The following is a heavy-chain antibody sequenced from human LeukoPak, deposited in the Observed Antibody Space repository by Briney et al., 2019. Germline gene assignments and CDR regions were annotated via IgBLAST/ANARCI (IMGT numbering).Heavy chain of an antibody. CDR1: GFTFSDYY. Sequence: GGSLRLSCAASGFTFSDYYMSWIRQAPGKGLEWVSYISSSGSTIYYADSVKGRFTISRDNAKNSLYLQMNSLRAGDTAVYYCARRNYYDSSGFDPWGQGTLVTVSS. J-gene: IGHJ5*02. D-gene: IGHD3-22*01. V-gene: IGHV3-11*01. CDR3: ARRNYYDSSGFDP. CDR2: ISSSGSTI.